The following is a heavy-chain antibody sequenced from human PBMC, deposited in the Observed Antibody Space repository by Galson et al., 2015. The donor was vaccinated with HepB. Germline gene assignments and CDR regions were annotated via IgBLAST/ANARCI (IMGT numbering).Heavy chain of an antibody. CDR1: GFTFNSYA. Sequence: SLRLSCAASGFTFNSYAIHWVRQAPGKGLEWVAVISSDGSYKYSADSVKGRFTISRDNSKNTLYLQMNSLRAEDTAVYYCARGRDYGDYVPFEYWGQGTLVTVSS. CDR2: ISSDGSYK. D-gene: IGHD4-17*01. J-gene: IGHJ4*02. V-gene: IGHV3-30-3*01. CDR3: ARGRDYGDYVPFEY.